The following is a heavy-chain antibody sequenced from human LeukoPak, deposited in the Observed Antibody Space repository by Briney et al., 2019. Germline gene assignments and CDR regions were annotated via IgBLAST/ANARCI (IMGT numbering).Heavy chain of an antibody. D-gene: IGHD6-19*01. CDR1: RLTFSHHW. CDR2: INQDGDRT. V-gene: IGHV3-7*01. J-gene: IGHJ4*02. Sequence: GGSLRLSCAASRLTFSHHWMSWVRQAPGKGLEWVAAINQDGDRTEYVDSVKGRFSISRDSATNSWALQMSSLRVDDTALYYCATLVFSGGWCPGYWGQGTLVTVSS. CDR3: ATLVFSGGWCPGY.